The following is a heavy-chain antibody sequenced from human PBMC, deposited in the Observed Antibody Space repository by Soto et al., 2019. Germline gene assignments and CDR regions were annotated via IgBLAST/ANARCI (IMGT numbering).Heavy chain of an antibody. CDR2: VSYDGSNK. J-gene: IGHJ4*02. CDR3: AKDIGSSSWYWSATLDY. Sequence: QVQLVESGGGVVQPGRSLRLSCAASGFTFSSYGMHWVRQAPGKGLEWVAVVSYDGSNKYYVDSVKGRFTISRDNSKNTLYLQMNSLRAEDTAVYYCAKDIGSSSWYWSATLDYWGQGTLVTVSS. V-gene: IGHV3-30*18. D-gene: IGHD6-13*01. CDR1: GFTFSSYG.